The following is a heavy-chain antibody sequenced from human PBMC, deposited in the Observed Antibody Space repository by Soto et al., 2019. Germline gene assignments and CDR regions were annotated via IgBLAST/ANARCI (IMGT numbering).Heavy chain of an antibody. CDR2: IIPIFGTA. CDR1: GGTFSSYA. J-gene: IGHJ4*02. CDR3: ARSAYCGGDCYPPFDY. D-gene: IGHD2-21*02. V-gene: IGHV1-69*13. Sequence: SVKVSCKASGGTFSSYAISWVRQAPGQGLEWMGGIIPIFGTANYAQKFQGRVTITADESTSTAYMELSSLRSEDTAVYCCARSAYCGGDCYPPFDYWGQGTLVTVSS.